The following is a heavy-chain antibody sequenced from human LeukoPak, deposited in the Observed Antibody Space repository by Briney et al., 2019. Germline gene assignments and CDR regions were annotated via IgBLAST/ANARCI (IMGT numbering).Heavy chain of an antibody. J-gene: IGHJ4*02. Sequence: PGGSLRLSCVESGFTSSNYAMSWVRHAPGGGLECGAAISGNGGTTYYADSVKGRFTISRDNSKNTLYLQMNSLRAEDTAVFYCAKATTISAAGSHFVYWGQGTLVTVSS. V-gene: IGHV3-23*01. D-gene: IGHD6-13*01. CDR2: ISGNGGTT. CDR3: AKATTISAAGSHFVY. CDR1: GFTSSNYA.